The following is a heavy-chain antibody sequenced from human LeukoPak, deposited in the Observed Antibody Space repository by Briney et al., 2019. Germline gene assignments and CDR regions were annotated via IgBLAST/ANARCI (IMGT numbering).Heavy chain of an antibody. Sequence: PSETLSLTCTVSGGSISSSSYYWSWIRQPPGKGLEWIGYIYYSGSTNYNPSLKSRVTISVDASKNQFSLKLSSVTAADTGVYYCARTYDYIWGSFRSHSFDSWGQGTLVTVSS. J-gene: IGHJ4*02. CDR3: ARTYDYIWGSFRSHSFDS. CDR1: GGSISSSSYY. D-gene: IGHD3-16*02. V-gene: IGHV4-61*05. CDR2: IYYSGST.